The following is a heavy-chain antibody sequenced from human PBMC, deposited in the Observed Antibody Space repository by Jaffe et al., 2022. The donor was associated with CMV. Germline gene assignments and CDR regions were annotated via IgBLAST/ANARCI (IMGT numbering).Heavy chain of an antibody. CDR1: GFTFSSYA. Sequence: EVQLLESGGGLVQPGGSLRLSCAASGFTFSSYAMSWVRQAPGKGLEWVSAISGSGGSTYYADSVKGRFTISRDNSKNTLYLQMNSLRAEDTAVYYCAKDLIGYSYGRKVGGDAFDIWGQGTMVTVSS. V-gene: IGHV3-23*01. D-gene: IGHD5-18*01. CDR2: ISGSGGST. CDR3: AKDLIGYSYGRKVGGDAFDI. J-gene: IGHJ3*02.